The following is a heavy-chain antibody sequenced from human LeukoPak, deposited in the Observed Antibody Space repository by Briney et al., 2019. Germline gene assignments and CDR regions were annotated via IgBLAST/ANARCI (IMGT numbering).Heavy chain of an antibody. Sequence: GGSLRLSCAASGFTFSTYSMNWVRQAPGKGLEWVSFISSSSTYIYYADSVKGRFNISRDNAKNSLYLQMNSLRAEDTAVYYCATIPTMVRGVVCDYWGQGTLVTVSS. CDR2: ISSSSTYI. J-gene: IGHJ4*02. CDR3: ATIPTMVRGVVCDY. CDR1: GFTFSTYS. V-gene: IGHV3-21*01. D-gene: IGHD3-10*01.